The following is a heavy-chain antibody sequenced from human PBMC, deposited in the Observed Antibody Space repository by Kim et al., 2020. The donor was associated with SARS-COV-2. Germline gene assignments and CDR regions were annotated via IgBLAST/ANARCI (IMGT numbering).Heavy chain of an antibody. Sequence: SADYMKGRLPIPGDHARASLYLQMNSLRAEDTAVYYCARVLTSGWSYFDYWGQGTLVTVSS. V-gene: IGHV3-11*05. CDR3: ARVLTSGWSYFDY. D-gene: IGHD6-19*01. J-gene: IGHJ4*02.